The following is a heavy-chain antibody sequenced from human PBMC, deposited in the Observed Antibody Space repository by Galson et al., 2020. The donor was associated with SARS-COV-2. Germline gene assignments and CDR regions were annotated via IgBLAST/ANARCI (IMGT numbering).Heavy chain of an antibody. CDR2: ISRSSSNYI. J-gene: IGHJ6*02. Sequence: GGSLRLSCAASGFTFRDYNMIWVRQAPGKGLEWVSSISRSSSNYIYYADSVQGRFTISRDNAQNSLYLQMNSLRVEDTAVYYCAREAYCRGGSCFAYIFDYGLDVWGQGTTVTFSS. CDR3: AREAYCRGGSCFAYIFDYGLDV. V-gene: IGHV3-21*01. CDR1: GFTFRDYN. D-gene: IGHD2-15*01.